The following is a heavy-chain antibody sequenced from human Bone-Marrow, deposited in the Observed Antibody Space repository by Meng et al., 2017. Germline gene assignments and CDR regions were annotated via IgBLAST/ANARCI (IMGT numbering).Heavy chain of an antibody. CDR3: ARGPPTYYYDSNGYYWADYFDY. CDR1: GYTFTSYA. J-gene: IGHJ4*02. V-gene: IGHV7-4-1*02. CDR2: INTNTGNP. Sequence: GGSLRLSCKASGYTFTSYAMNWVRQAPGQGLEWMGWINTNTGNPTYAQGFTGRFVFSLDTSVSTAYLQISSLKAEDTAVYYCARGPPTYYYDSNGYYWADYFDYWGQGTLVTVSS. D-gene: IGHD3-22*01.